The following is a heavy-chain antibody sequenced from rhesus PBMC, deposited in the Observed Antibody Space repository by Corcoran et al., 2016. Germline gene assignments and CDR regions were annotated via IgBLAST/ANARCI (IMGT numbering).Heavy chain of an antibody. CDR3: ARHKDYYGSGYYWYFDL. V-gene: IGHV4S11*01. CDR2: IDSSGST. J-gene: IGHJ2*01. CDR1: GGSISSSY. D-gene: IGHD3-28*01. Sequence: QVQLQESGPGLVKPSETLSLTCAVSGGSISSSYWSWHRQAPGKGLEWIGRIDSSGSTYYNPSLKSRVTLSVDTSKNQFSLKLSSVTAADTAVYYCARHKDYYGSGYYWYFDLWGPGTPITISS.